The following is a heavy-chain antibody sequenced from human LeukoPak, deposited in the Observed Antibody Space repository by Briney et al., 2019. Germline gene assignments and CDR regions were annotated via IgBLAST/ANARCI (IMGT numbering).Heavy chain of an antibody. CDR3: ATDRGEYYDSSGSIFDY. CDR1: GYTLTELS. J-gene: IGHJ4*02. CDR2: FDPEDGET. D-gene: IGHD3-22*01. V-gene: IGHV1-24*01. Sequence: ASVKVSCKVSGYTLTELSMHCVRQAPGKGLEWMGGFDPEDGETIYAQKFQGRVTMTEDTSTDTAYMELSSLRSEDTAVYYCATDRGEYYDSSGSIFDYWGQGTLVTVSS.